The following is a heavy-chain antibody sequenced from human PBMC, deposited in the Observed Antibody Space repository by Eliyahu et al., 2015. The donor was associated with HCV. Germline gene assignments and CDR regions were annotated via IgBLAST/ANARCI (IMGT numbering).Heavy chain of an antibody. CDR1: GGSXXGXX. CDR2: IDDXGVT. J-gene: IGHJ6*02. Sequence: QVQLQQWGAGLLRPSETLSPTCAVYGGSXXGXXXXWXRXSPGEGLEWIGEIDDXGVTHYNPSLKSRVSISVDTSKNEFSLKLTSVTAADTAVYYCARGTLGFCTGTTCYPLGSNTFYYGMDVWGQGTTVTVSS. D-gene: IGHD2-2*01. V-gene: IGHV4-34*01. CDR3: ARGTLGFCTGTTCYPLGSNTFYYGMDV.